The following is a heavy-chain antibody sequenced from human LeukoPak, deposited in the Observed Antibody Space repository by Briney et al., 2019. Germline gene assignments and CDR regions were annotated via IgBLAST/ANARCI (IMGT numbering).Heavy chain of an antibody. Sequence: ASVTVSFTASGYAFTSYHIHWMRQAPGQGLGWMGIIIPSSGSTTYAQKFQGRVTMTRDTSTSTVYMELSSLTSDDTAVYFCARSDYNDYRGLGFWGQGTLVTVSS. CDR3: ARSDYNDYRGLGF. CDR1: GYAFTSYH. V-gene: IGHV1-46*01. CDR2: IIPSSGST. D-gene: IGHD4-11*01. J-gene: IGHJ4*02.